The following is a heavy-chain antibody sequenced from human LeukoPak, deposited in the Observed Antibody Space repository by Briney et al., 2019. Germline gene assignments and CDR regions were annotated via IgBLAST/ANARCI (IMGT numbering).Heavy chain of an antibody. Sequence: GGSLRLSCVVSGITLSNYAMSWVRQAPGKGLEGVSGISGSAGGTNYADSVKGRFTISRDNSMNAMSLQMNSLRAEDTAVYFCAKRGIVIRGLLIIGFHKEAYYFDSWGQGILVTVSS. CDR1: GITLSNYA. D-gene: IGHD3-10*01. J-gene: IGHJ4*02. CDR2: ISGSAGGT. V-gene: IGHV3-23*01. CDR3: AKRGIVIRGLLIIGFHKEAYYFDS.